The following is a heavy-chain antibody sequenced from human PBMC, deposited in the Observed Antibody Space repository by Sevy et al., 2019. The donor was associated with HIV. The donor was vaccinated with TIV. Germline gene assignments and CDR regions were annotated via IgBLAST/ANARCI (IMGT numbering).Heavy chain of an antibody. CDR2: INHSGYT. CDR3: ARTAAALFES. Sequence: SETLSLTCAVYGGSLSGYSWSWIRQPPGKGLDWIGEINHSGYTDYTPSLESRVTISIDTSKNQFSLNLTSVTAADTAIYYCARTAAALFESWGQGTLVTVSS. V-gene: IGHV4-34*01. CDR1: GGSLSGYS. J-gene: IGHJ4*02. D-gene: IGHD2-2*01.